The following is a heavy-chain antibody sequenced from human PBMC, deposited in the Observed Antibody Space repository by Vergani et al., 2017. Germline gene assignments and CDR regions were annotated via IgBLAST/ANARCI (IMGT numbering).Heavy chain of an antibody. CDR2: ISDSADNT. D-gene: IGHD2-2*01. CDR1: GFTFNNYA. CDR3: AKEKTVYXGSYCSSTSCYVDY. J-gene: IGHJ4*02. Sequence: EVQLLESGGGLVQPGGSLRLSCAASGFTFNNYAMNWVRQAPGKGLEWVSSISDSADNTYYADSVKGRFTISRHISKNTLYLQMNSLRAEDTAVYYCAKEKTVYXGSYCSSTSCYVDYWGQGTLVTVSS. V-gene: IGHV3-23*01.